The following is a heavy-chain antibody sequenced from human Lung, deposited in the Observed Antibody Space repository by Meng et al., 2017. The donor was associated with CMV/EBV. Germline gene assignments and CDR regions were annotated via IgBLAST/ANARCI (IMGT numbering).Heavy chain of an antibody. V-gene: IGHV3-72*01. Sequence: SLKISCAGSGFIFSDHYIDWVRQAPGKGLQWVGRVGNKVSRYSTEFAASVTDRFSFSRDDSENSVYLQMHSLKIEDTAVYYCTKGYSGIDVYAFDVWGPGXKVTVSS. J-gene: IGHJ3*01. CDR1: GFIFSDHY. D-gene: IGHD1-26*01. CDR3: TKGYSGIDVYAFDV. CDR2: VGNKVSRYST.